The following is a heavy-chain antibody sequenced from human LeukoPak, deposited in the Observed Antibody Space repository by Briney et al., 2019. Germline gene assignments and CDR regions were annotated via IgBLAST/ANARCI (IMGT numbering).Heavy chain of an antibody. V-gene: IGHV3-30*03. D-gene: IGHD3-3*01. CDR1: GFTFSSYG. Sequence: GGSLRLSCAASGFTFSSYGMYWVRQAPGKGLEWVTTISYDGSNKYYADSVKGRFTISRDNSKNTLYLQMNSLRAEDTAVYYCARDGKECLLPYYYYYGMDVWGQGTTVTVSS. CDR3: ARDGKECLLPYYYYYGMDV. CDR2: ISYDGSNK. J-gene: IGHJ6*02.